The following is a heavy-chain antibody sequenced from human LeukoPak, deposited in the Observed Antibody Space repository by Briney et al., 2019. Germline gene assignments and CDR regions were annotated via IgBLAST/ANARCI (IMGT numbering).Heavy chain of an antibody. CDR3: VSSYCSSTSCYP. CDR2: ISAYTGHT. Sequence: ASVKVSCKASGYTFSDYGFTWVRQAPRQGFEWMGWISAYTGHTNYAQRFQGRVTMTTDTSTSTAYMDLRNLRSDDTAVYYCVSSYCSSTSCYPWGQGTLVTVSS. CDR1: GYTFSDYG. D-gene: IGHD2-2*01. V-gene: IGHV1-18*01. J-gene: IGHJ5*02.